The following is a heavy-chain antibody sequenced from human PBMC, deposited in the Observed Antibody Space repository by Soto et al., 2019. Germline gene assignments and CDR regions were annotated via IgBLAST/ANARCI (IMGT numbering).Heavy chain of an antibody. V-gene: IGHV3-21*01. J-gene: IGHJ4*02. CDR2: ISSSSSYI. CDR3: ASSTYYYDSSGYYHPDY. CDR1: GFTFSSYS. Sequence: NPGGSLRLSCASSGFTFSSYSMNWVRQAPGKGLEWVSSISSSSSYIYYADSVKGRFTISRDNAKNSLYLQMNSLRAEDTAVYYCASSTYYYDSSGYYHPDYWGQGTLVTVSS. D-gene: IGHD3-22*01.